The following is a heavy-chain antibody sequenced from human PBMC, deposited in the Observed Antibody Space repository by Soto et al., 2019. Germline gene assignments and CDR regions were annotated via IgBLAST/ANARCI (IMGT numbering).Heavy chain of an antibody. CDR2: IYYSGST. Sequence: PSETLSLTCTVSGGSISSSGYYWGWIRQPPGKGLEWIGTIYYSGSTYYNPSLKSRVTISVDTSKNQFSLKLSSVTAADTAVYYCARHYSPGEVGTDYWGQGTLVTVS. CDR1: GGSISSSGYY. V-gene: IGHV4-39*01. J-gene: IGHJ4*02. D-gene: IGHD1-26*01. CDR3: ARHYSPGEVGTDY.